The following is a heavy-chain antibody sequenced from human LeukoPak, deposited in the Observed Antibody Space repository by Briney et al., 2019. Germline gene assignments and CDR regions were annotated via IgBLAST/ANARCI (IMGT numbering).Heavy chain of an antibody. CDR3: ARDSPPGYSGNDQVNYFDY. CDR1: GFTFSSYW. J-gene: IGHJ4*02. Sequence: GGSLRLSCAASGFTFSSYWMSWVRQAPGKGLEWVANIKQDGSEKYYVDSVKGRFTISRDNAKNSLYLQMNSLRAEDTAVYYCARDSPPGYSGNDQVNYFDYWGQGTLVTVSS. D-gene: IGHD5-12*01. V-gene: IGHV3-7*01. CDR2: IKQDGSEK.